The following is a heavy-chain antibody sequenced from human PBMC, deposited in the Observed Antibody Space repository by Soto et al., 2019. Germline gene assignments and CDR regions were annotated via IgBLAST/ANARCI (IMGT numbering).Heavy chain of an antibody. CDR3: AREEDTAMVHRFDY. Sequence: PGGSLRLSCAASGFTLSSYGMHWVRQAPGKGLEWVAVIWYDGSNKYYADSVKGRFTISRDNSKNTLYLQMNSLRAEDTAVYYCAREEDTAMVHRFDYWGQGTLVTVSS. D-gene: IGHD5-18*01. V-gene: IGHV3-33*01. J-gene: IGHJ4*02. CDR2: IWYDGSNK. CDR1: GFTLSSYG.